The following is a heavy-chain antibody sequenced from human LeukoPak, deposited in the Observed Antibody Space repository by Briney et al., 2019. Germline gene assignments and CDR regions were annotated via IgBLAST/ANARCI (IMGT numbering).Heavy chain of an antibody. D-gene: IGHD4-17*01. CDR3: ARRQDYVGSGLDY. J-gene: IGHJ4*02. CDR2: IYYSGST. Sequence: SETLSLTCTVSGGSISSYYWGWIRQPPGKGLEWIGSIYYSGSTYYNPSLKSRVTISVDTSKNQFSLKLSSVTAADTAVYYCARRQDYVGSGLDYWGQGTLVTVSS. CDR1: GGSISSYY. V-gene: IGHV4-39*01.